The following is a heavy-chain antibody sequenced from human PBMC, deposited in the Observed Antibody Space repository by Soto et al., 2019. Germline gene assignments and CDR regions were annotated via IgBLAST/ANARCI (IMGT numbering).Heavy chain of an antibody. Sequence: ASVKVSCKASGYTFTSYGISWVRQAPGQGLEWMGWISAYNGNTNYAQKLQGRVTMTTDTSTCTAYMELRSLRSDDTAVYYCARDLDSSSWYGTYYYYGMDVWGQGTTVTVSS. CDR2: ISAYNGNT. V-gene: IGHV1-18*01. CDR3: ARDLDSSSWYGTYYYYGMDV. J-gene: IGHJ6*02. CDR1: GYTFTSYG. D-gene: IGHD6-13*01.